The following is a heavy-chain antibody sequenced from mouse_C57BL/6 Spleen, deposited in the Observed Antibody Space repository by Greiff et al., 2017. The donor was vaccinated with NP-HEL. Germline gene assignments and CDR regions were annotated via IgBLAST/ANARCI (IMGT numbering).Heavy chain of an antibody. J-gene: IGHJ4*01. CDR2: ISSGGDYI. CDR1: GFTFSSYA. V-gene: IGHV5-9-1*02. CDR3: TRMVILYYYAMDY. Sequence: EVKLMESGEGLVKPGGSLKLSCAASGFTFSSYAMSWVRQTPEKRLEWVAYISSGGDYIYYADTVKGRFTISRDNARNTLYLQMSSLKSEDTDMYYCTRMVILYYYAMDYWGQGTSVTVSS. D-gene: IGHD1-1*01.